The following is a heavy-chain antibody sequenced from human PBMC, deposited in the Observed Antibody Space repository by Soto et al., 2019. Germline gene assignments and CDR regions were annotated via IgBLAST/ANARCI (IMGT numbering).Heavy chain of an antibody. CDR2: IAPHSGRT. CDR3: AMAATGSYHSAY. Sequence: QVQLVQSGPEVKNPGASVRVSCVASGYAFTSYGVNWVRQAPGQGLEWMGWIAPHSGRTTYLPKFQGRVIMTADVSTNTAYIEVRSLKSDDTGTYFCAMAATGSYHSAYWGQGTVVTVSS. V-gene: IGHV1-18*04. D-gene: IGHD3-10*01. J-gene: IGHJ4*02. CDR1: GYAFTSYG.